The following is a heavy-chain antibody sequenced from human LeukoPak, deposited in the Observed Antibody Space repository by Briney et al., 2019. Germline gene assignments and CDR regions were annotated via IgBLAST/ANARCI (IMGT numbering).Heavy chain of an antibody. CDR1: GGTFCSYA. D-gene: IGHD3-10*01. Sequence: SVKVSCKASGGTFCSYAISWVRQAPGQGLEWMGGIIPIFGTANYAQKFQGRVTITADKSTSTAYMELSSLRSEDTAVYYCARAITMVRGVIHWFDPWGQGTLVTVSS. CDR2: IIPIFGTA. V-gene: IGHV1-69*06. J-gene: IGHJ5*02. CDR3: ARAITMVRGVIHWFDP.